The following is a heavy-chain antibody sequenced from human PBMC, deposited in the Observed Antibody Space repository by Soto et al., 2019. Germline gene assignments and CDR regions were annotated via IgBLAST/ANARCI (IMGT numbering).Heavy chain of an antibody. Sequence: PGGSLRLSCAASGFTFSSYGMHWVRQAPGKGLEWVAVIWYDGSNKYYADSVKGRFTISRDNSKNTLYLQMNSLRAEDTAVYYCARAAGYYDSSGYYWDWYYFDYWGQGTLVTVSS. D-gene: IGHD3-22*01. CDR2: IWYDGSNK. CDR3: ARAAGYYDSSGYYWDWYYFDY. V-gene: IGHV3-33*01. J-gene: IGHJ4*02. CDR1: GFTFSSYG.